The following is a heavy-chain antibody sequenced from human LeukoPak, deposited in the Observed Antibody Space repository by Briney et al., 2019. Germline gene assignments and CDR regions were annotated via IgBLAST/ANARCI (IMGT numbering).Heavy chain of an antibody. CDR1: GYTFAYYW. V-gene: IGHV5-51*01. J-gene: IGHJ4*02. D-gene: IGHD1-26*01. Sequence: LGESLKISFKVSGYTFAYYWIGLGRQVPGKGVEWMGIIYPADSETRYSPSFQGQVTISVDKSISTAYLQWSSLKASDTAMYYCGRKISGSYYGLDYWGQGTLVTVSS. CDR2: IYPADSET. CDR3: GRKISGSYYGLDY.